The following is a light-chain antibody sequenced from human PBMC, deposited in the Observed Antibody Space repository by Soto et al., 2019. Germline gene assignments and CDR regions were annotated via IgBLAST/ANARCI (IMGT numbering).Light chain of an antibody. V-gene: IGKV3-20*01. CDR1: QRVTSSY. Sequence: EIVLTQSPGTLSLSPGEGATLSCRASQRVTSSYIAWNQQRPGQTPSLLIYGASTRATGIPDRFSGSGSGTHFTLTISRLEPGDFAVYYCQHFGGTTFTFGQGTRLEIK. CDR2: GAS. CDR3: QHFGGTTFT. J-gene: IGKJ5*01.